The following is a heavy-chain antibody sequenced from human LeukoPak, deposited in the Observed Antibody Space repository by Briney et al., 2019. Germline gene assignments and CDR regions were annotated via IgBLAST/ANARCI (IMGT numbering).Heavy chain of an antibody. CDR2: TNEAGGDK. CDR1: GFTFSDFW. D-gene: IGHD1-1*01. J-gene: IGHJ4*02. Sequence: GSLRLSCAASGFTFSDFWMSWVRQAPGKGLECVASTNEAGGDKYYVDSVKGRFTISRDNSKNSLSLQMNSLTAEDTAIYYCAIATTGRGAFGSWGQGTLVSVSS. V-gene: IGHV3-7*01. CDR3: AIATTGRGAFGS.